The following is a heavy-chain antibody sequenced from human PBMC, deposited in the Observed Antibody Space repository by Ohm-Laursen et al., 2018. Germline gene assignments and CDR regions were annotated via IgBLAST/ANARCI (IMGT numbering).Heavy chain of an antibody. CDR3: ARDSYDSSGYYSFDY. J-gene: IGHJ4*02. CDR2: ISYDGSNR. Sequence: SLRLSCAASAASGFSFSRYGMHWVRQAPGKGLEWVAVISYDGSNRYYADSVKGRFTISRDNSKNTLYLQVNSLRAEDTAVYYCARDSYDSSGYYSFDYWGQGTLVTVSS. CDR1: GFSFSRYG. V-gene: IGHV3-33*05. D-gene: IGHD3-22*01.